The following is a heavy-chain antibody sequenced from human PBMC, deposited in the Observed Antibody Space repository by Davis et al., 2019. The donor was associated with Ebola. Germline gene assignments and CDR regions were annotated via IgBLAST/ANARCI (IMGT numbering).Heavy chain of an antibody. J-gene: IGHJ5*02. CDR1: GYTFTSYG. CDR2: ISAYNGNT. D-gene: IGHD1-26*01. CDR3: ARRVYSGSYPGWFDP. Sequence: ASVKVSCKASGYTFTSYGISWVRQAPGQGLEWMGWISAYNGNTNYAQKLQGRVTMTRDTSISTAYMELSRLRSDDTAVYYCARRVYSGSYPGWFDPWGQGTLVTVSS. V-gene: IGHV1-18*04.